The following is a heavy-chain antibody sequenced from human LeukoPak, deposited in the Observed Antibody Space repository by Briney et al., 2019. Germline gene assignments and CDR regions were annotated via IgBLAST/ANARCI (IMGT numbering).Heavy chain of an antibody. D-gene: IGHD6-19*01. CDR2: INHSGST. V-gene: IGHV4-34*01. Sequence: SETLSLTCAVYGGSFSGYYWSWIRQPPGKGLEWIGEINHSGSTNYNPSLKSRVTISVDPSKNQFSLKLSSVTAADTAVYYCARGLGRVSDSSGWSSARTLKPNWFDPWGQGTLVTVSS. J-gene: IGHJ5*02. CDR1: GGSFSGYY. CDR3: ARGLGRVSDSSGWSSARTLKPNWFDP.